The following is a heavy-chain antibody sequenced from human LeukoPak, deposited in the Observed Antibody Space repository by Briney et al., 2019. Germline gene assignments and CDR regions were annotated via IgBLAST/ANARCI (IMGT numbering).Heavy chain of an antibody. CDR3: ARDGSRVPNPYCSSTSCHDAFDI. CDR1: GATFTSNA. J-gene: IGHJ3*02. V-gene: IGHV1-69*01. CDR2: IIPIFGTA. Sequence: SVKVSCKASGATFTSNAISWVRQAPGQGLEWMEGIIPIFGTANYTQKFQGRVTITADESTSTAYMELSSLRSEDTAVYYCARDGSRVPNPYCSSTSCHDAFDIWGQGTMVTVSS. D-gene: IGHD2-2*01.